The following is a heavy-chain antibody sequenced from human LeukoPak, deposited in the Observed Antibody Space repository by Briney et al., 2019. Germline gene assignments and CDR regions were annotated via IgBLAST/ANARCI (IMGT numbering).Heavy chain of an antibody. CDR2: IYYSGST. J-gene: IGHJ4*02. CDR3: ARVPRDDILTGSYYFDY. Sequence: SETLSLTCTVSGGSISSGGYYWSWIRQHPGKGLEWIGYIYYSGSTYYNPSLKSRVTISVDTSKNQFSLKLSSVTAADTAVYYCARVPRDDILTGSYYFDYWGQGTLVTVSS. CDR1: GGSISSGGYY. V-gene: IGHV4-31*03. D-gene: IGHD3-9*01.